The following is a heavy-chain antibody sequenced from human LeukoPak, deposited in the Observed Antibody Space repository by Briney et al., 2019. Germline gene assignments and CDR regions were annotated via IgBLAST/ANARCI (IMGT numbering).Heavy chain of an antibody. Sequence: GGSLRLSCAASGFTFSNAWMSWVRQAPGKGLEWVGRIKSKTDGGTTDYAAPVKGRFTISRDNSKNTLYLQMNSLRAEDTAVYYCARDRTYSSSWGPFDYWGQGTLVTVSS. CDR3: ARDRTYSSSWGPFDY. V-gene: IGHV3-15*01. CDR2: IKSKTDGGTT. D-gene: IGHD6-13*01. J-gene: IGHJ4*02. CDR1: GFTFSNAW.